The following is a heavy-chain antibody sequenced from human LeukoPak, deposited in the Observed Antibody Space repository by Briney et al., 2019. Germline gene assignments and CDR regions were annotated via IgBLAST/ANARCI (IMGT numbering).Heavy chain of an antibody. CDR2: IKQDGSEK. CDR1: GFTFSSYW. Sequence: GGSLRLSCAASGFTFSSYWMSWVRQAPGKGLEWVANIKQDGSEKYYVDSVKGRFTISRDNSKNTLYLQMNSLRAEDTAVYYCARMDCSGGSCQPYYYYGMDVWGQGTTVTVSS. CDR3: ARMDCSGGSCQPYYYYGMDV. V-gene: IGHV3-7*01. D-gene: IGHD2-15*01. J-gene: IGHJ6*02.